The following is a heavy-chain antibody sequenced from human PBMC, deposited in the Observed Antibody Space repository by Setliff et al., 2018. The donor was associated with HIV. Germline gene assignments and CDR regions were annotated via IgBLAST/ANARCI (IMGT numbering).Heavy chain of an antibody. D-gene: IGHD4-4*01. J-gene: IGHJ4*02. CDR2: INSDGGSS. CDR1: GFTFSSYW. CDR3: ASGGGTTVTPFDY. V-gene: IGHV3-74*01. Sequence: PGGSLRLSCSASGFTFSSYWMHWVRQAPGRGLVWVSRINSDGGSSSYADSVKGRFTISRDNAKNTLYLQMNSLRAEDTAVYYCASGGGTTVTPFDYWGQGTLVTVS.